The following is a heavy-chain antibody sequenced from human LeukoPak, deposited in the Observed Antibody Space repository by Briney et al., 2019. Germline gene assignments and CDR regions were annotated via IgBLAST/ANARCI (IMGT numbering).Heavy chain of an antibody. D-gene: IGHD3-22*01. V-gene: IGHV3-30-3*01. CDR2: TSYDGSNK. CDR1: GFTFSSYA. J-gene: IGHJ4*02. Sequence: GRSLRLSCAASGFTFSSYAMHWVRQAPGKGLEWVAVTSYDGSNKYYADSVKGRFTISRDNSKNTLYLRMNSLRAEDTAVYYCARDRLLYDSSGYYPDYWGQGTLVTVSS. CDR3: ARDRLLYDSSGYYPDY.